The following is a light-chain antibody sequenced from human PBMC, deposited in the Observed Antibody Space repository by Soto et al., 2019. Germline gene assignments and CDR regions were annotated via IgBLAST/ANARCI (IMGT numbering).Light chain of an antibody. Sequence: EIVMTQSPATLSVSPGERATLSCRASQSVSSNLAWYQQKPGQAPRLLIYGASTRATGIPARFSGSGSGTESTLTISSLQSEDFAVYYCQQYNTWPPWTFGEGTKV. CDR3: QQYNTWPPWT. J-gene: IGKJ1*01. CDR2: GAS. CDR1: QSVSSN. V-gene: IGKV3-15*01.